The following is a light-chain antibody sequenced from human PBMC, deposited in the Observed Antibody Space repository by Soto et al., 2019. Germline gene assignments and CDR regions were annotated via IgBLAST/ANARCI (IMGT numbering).Light chain of an antibody. CDR2: KAS. Sequence: DIQMTQSPSTLSGSVGDRVTITCRASQTISSWLAWYQQKPGKAPKLLIYKASTLKSGVPSRFSGSGSGTEFTLTISSLQPDDFATYYCQQRSNWPTFGGGTKVEIK. CDR1: QTISSW. J-gene: IGKJ4*01. V-gene: IGKV1-5*03. CDR3: QQRSNWPT.